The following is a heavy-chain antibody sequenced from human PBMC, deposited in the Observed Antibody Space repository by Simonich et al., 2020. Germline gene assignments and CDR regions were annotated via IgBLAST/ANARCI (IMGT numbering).Heavy chain of an antibody. D-gene: IGHD6-6*01. CDR1: GYTFTGYY. J-gene: IGHJ6*02. V-gene: IGHV1-2*02. CDR2: INPNSGGT. CDR3: ATGIAARYYYYGMDV. Sequence: QVQLVQSGAEVKKPGASVKVSCKASGYTFTGYYMHWVRQAPGQGLEWVGRINPNSGGTNYAQKFQGRVTMTRDTSISTAYMELSRLRSDDTAVYYGATGIAARYYYYGMDVWGQGTTVTVSS.